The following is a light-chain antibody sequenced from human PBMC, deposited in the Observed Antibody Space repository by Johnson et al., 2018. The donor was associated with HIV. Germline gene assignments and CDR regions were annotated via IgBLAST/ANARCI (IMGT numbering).Light chain of an antibody. CDR3: GTWDSNLSAYV. CDR1: SSNIGYHY. J-gene: IGLJ1*01. CDR2: ENN. V-gene: IGLV1-51*02. Sequence: QLVLTQPPSVSAAPGQKVTISCSGSSSNIGYHYVSWYQQLPGTAPKLVIYENNKRPSGIPDRFSGSKSGTSATLGITGLQTGDEADYYCGTWDSNLSAYVFGPGTKVTVL.